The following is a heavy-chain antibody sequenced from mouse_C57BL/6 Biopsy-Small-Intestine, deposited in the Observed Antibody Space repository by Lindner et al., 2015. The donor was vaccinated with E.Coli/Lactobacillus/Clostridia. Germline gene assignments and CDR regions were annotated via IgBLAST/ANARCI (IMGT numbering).Heavy chain of an antibody. Sequence: VQLQESGAELVKPGASVKMSCKASGYTFTDYYMNWVKQSHGKSLEWIGVINPYNGGTSYNQKFKGKATLTVDKSSSTVYMELNSLTSEDSAVYYCARSLDYGNFAYWGQGTLVTVPA. CDR3: ARSLDYGNFAY. J-gene: IGHJ3*01. D-gene: IGHD2-1*01. CDR1: GYTFTDYY. V-gene: IGHV1-19*01. CDR2: INPYNGGT.